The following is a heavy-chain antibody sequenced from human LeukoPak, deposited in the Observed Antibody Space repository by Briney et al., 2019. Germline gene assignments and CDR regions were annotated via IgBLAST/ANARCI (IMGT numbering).Heavy chain of an antibody. CDR2: VSWDGTT. D-gene: IGHD4-23*01. CDR1: GFTFDDYT. J-gene: IGHJ4*02. V-gene: IGHV3-43*01. CDR3: ASVPDDSSGNSRYYFDS. Sequence: PGGSLRLSCAASGFTFDDYTMHWVRQAPGKTLEWVSLVSWDGTTYYADSVKGRLTISRDNAKNSLYLQMKNLGAEDTALYYCASVPDDSSGNSRYYFDSWGQGTLVTVSS.